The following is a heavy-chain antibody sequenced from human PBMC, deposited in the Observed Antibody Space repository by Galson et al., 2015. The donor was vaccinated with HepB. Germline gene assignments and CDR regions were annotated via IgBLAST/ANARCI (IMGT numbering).Heavy chain of an antibody. D-gene: IGHD1-26*01. V-gene: IGHV5-51*01. CDR1: GYSFTSYW. CDR3: ARISGISGSYDSRWFFDL. CDR2: IYPGDSDI. J-gene: IGHJ2*01. Sequence: SGAEVKKPGESLKISCKGSGYSFTSYWIGWVRQMPGKGLEWMGIIYPGDSDIRNSPSFQGQVTISADKSISTAYLQWSSLKASDTAMYYCARISGISGSYDSRWFFDLWGRGTLVTVSS.